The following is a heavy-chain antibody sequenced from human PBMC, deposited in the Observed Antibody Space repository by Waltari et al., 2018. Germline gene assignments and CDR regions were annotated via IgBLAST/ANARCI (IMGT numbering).Heavy chain of an antibody. D-gene: IGHD1-26*01. V-gene: IGHV1-2*02. CDR1: GYTFTGSY. CDR3: ARGPVLEWELLYFDY. J-gene: IGHJ4*02. CDR2: INPNSGGT. Sequence: QVQLVQSGAEVKKPGASVKVSCKASGYTFTGSYMHWVRPAPGQGLEWMGWINPNSGGTNYAQKFQGRVTMTRDTSISTAYMELSSLRSDDTAVYYCARGPVLEWELLYFDYWGQGTLVTVSS.